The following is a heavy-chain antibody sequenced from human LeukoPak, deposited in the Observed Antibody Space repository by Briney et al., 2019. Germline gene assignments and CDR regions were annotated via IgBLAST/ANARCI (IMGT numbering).Heavy chain of an antibody. CDR1: GYTFTGYY. J-gene: IGHJ5*02. D-gene: IGHD2-15*01. V-gene: IGHV1-2*02. Sequence: ASVKVSCKASGYTFTGYYMRWVRQAPGQGLGWMGWVSPNSGGTNYAQKFQGRVTMTRETSTSTAYMELSSLRYDDTSVYYCSRDRGRVVAATWWFDPWRQGTLVTVSS. CDR2: VSPNSGGT. CDR3: SRDRGRVVAATWWFDP.